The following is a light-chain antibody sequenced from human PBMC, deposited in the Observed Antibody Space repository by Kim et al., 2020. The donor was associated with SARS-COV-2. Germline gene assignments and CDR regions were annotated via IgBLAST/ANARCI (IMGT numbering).Light chain of an antibody. CDR3: QHSSTIPRA. CDR1: QSISSY. J-gene: IGKJ2*01. V-gene: IGKV1-39*01. Sequence: DIQMTQSPSSLSASVGDRVTMTCRASQSISSYLNWYQQKPGKPPNLLIYGASSLQSGVPSRFSGSGSGTDFTLTISSLQPEDSATYYCQHSSTIPRAFGQGTKLEI. CDR2: GAS.